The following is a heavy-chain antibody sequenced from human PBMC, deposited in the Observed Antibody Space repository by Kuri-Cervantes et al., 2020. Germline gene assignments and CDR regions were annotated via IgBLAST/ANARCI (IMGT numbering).Heavy chain of an antibody. CDR1: GFSLSNARMG. CDR2: IFSNDEK. J-gene: IGHJ3*02. D-gene: IGHD3-9*01. V-gene: IGHV2-26*01. CDR3: ARIRRGYYDILTGYYISAFDI. Sequence: SGPTLVKPTQTLTLTCTFSGFSLSNARMGVSWIRQPPGKALEWLAHIFSNDEKSYSTSLKSRLTISKDTSKSQVVLTMTNMDPVDTATYYCARIRRGYYDILTGYYISAFDIWGQGTMVTVSS.